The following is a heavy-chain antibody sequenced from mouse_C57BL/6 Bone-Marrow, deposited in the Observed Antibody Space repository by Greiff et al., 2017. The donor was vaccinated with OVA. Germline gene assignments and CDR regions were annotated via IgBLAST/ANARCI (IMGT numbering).Heavy chain of an antibody. J-gene: IGHJ2*01. CDR2: INPNNGGT. CDR3: ARAQLGRGDYFDY. V-gene: IGHV1-26*01. D-gene: IGHD4-1*02. CDR1: GYTFTDYY. Sequence: VQLQQSGPELVKPGASVKISCKASGYTFTDYYMNWVKQSHGKSLEWIGDINPNNGGTSYNQKFKGKATLTVDKSSSTAYMELRSLTSEDAAVYYCARAQLGRGDYFDYWGQGTTLTVSS.